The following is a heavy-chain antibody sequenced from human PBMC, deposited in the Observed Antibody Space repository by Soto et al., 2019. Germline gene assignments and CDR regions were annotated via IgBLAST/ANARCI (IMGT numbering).Heavy chain of an antibody. Sequence: VGSLRLSCAASGFIFSTYAMNWVRQAPGKGLEWVSAISSSGGSTFYAESVRGRFTISRDNSINTLYLQMSGLRTEDTAVYYCAHPRGYGVFDAVDIWGQGTMVTVSS. D-gene: IGHD4-17*01. J-gene: IGHJ3*02. V-gene: IGHV3-23*01. CDR1: GFIFSTYA. CDR3: AHPRGYGVFDAVDI. CDR2: ISSSGGST.